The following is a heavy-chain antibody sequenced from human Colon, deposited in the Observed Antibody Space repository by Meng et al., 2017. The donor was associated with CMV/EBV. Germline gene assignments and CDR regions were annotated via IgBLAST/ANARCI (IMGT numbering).Heavy chain of an antibody. CDR3: VKGAGGGH. D-gene: IGHD3-10*01. CDR2: ISGSGGST. J-gene: IGHJ4*02. V-gene: IGHV3-23*01. Sequence: GESPKISCAASGFTFSSYAMSWVRQAPGKGLEWVSDISGSGGSTFYADSVKGRFTISRDNSKNTLYLQMNSLRVEDTAVYYCVKGAGGGHLGQGTLVTVSS. CDR1: GFTFSSYA.